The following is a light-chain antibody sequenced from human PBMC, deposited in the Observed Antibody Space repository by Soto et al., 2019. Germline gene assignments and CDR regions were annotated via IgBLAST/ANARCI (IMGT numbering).Light chain of an antibody. CDR3: ATWDDRLNGYV. V-gene: IGLV1-44*01. J-gene: IGLJ1*01. CDR1: SSNIEGNS. Sequence: QSVLNQPPSASGTPGPRVTISCSGSSSNIEGNSVNWYQQLPGTAPTLLIFDNNQRPSGVPGRFSASKSGTSASLAISGLQSEDEADYYCATWDDRLNGYVFGPGTKVTVL. CDR2: DNN.